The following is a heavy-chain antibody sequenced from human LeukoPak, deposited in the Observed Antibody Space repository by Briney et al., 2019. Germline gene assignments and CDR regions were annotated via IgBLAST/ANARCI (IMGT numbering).Heavy chain of an antibody. CDR2: IKSKTDGGTT. CDR3: TTDLRWELQFFDY. Sequence: PGGSLRLSCAASGFTFSNAWMSWVRQAPGKGLEWVGRIKSKTDGGTTDYAAPVKGRFTISRDDSKNTLYLHMNSLKTEDTAVYYCTTDLRWELQFFDYWGQGTLVTVSS. CDR1: GFTFSNAW. V-gene: IGHV3-15*01. D-gene: IGHD1-26*01. J-gene: IGHJ4*02.